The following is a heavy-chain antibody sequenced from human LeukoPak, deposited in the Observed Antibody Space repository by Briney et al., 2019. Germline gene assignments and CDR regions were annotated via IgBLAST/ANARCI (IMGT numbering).Heavy chain of an antibody. J-gene: IGHJ5*02. CDR1: GFSFNIYS. Sequence: GGSLRLSCAASGFSFNIYSMNWVRQAPGKGLEWVSSISSSIYIDYADPVKGRFTISRDNAKNSLYLQMNSLRAEDTAVYFCVRDRHGGNSRWFDPWGQGTLVTVSS. CDR2: ISSSIYI. D-gene: IGHD4-23*01. CDR3: VRDRHGGNSRWFDP. V-gene: IGHV3-21*01.